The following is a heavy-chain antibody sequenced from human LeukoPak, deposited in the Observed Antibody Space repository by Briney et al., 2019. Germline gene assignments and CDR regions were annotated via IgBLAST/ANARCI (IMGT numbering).Heavy chain of an antibody. CDR1: GFTFSSYW. CDR2: IKQDGSEK. Sequence: GGTLRLSCAASGFTFSSYWMSWVRQAPQEGLEWVADIKQDGSEKVYVDYVKGRFTIARENEKNSLYLQMNSLRAEYTAVYYCGRDVRYYGLWSGDLVDYWGQGTLVTVSS. J-gene: IGHJ4*02. V-gene: IGHV3-7*01. D-gene: IGHD3-3*01. CDR3: GRDVRYYGLWSGDLVDY.